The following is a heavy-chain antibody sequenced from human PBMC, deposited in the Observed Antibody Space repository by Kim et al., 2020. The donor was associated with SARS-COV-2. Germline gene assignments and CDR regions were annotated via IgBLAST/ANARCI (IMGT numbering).Heavy chain of an antibody. D-gene: IGHD4-17*01. CDR1: GFIFSSYA. CDR3: ARGGGLMTTGDS. Sequence: GGSLRLSCAASGFIFSSYAVSWVRQAPGKGPEWVSSISASGGSTYYADSVKGRFTISRDNSKNTLSLQMNSLRLEDTAVYYCARGGGLMTTGDSWGQGTLVTVSS. CDR2: ISASGGST. V-gene: IGHV3-23*01. J-gene: IGHJ4*02.